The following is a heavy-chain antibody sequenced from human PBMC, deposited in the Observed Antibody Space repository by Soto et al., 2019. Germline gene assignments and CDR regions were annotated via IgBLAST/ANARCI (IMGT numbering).Heavy chain of an antibody. CDR1: GGSVSSGSYY. V-gene: IGHV4-61*01. CDR3: ARDYYDFWSGYSPPT. Sequence: SETLSLTCTVSGGSVSSGSYYWSWIRQPPGKGLGLIWYIYYSGIANYNPSLKSRVTISVDTSKNPFSLKLSSVTAADTAVYYCARDYYDFWSGYSPPTWGQGTLVTVSS. D-gene: IGHD3-3*01. J-gene: IGHJ5*02. CDR2: IYYSGIA.